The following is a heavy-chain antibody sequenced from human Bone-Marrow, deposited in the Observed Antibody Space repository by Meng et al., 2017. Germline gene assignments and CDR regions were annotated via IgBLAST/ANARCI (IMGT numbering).Heavy chain of an antibody. Sequence: SVKVSCKASGGTFSSYAISWVRQAPGQGLEWMGGIIPIFGTATYAQKFQGRVTITTDESTSTAYMELSSLRSEDTAVYYCARMLAYCGGDCYSDWYFDLWGRGTLVTVSS. CDR2: IIPIFGTA. J-gene: IGHJ2*01. CDR1: GGTFSSYA. V-gene: IGHV1-69*05. CDR3: ARMLAYCGGDCYSDWYFDL. D-gene: IGHD2-21*02.